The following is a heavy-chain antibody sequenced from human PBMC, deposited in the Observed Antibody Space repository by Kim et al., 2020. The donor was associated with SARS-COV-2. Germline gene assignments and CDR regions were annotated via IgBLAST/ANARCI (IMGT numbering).Heavy chain of an antibody. V-gene: IGHV3-30*01. J-gene: IGHJ4*02. CDR3: ARDALSRDIVVVVAANYFDY. Sequence: GRFTIYRDNSKNTLYLQMNSLRAEDTAVYYCARDALSRDIVVVVAANYFDYWGQGTLVTVSS. D-gene: IGHD2-15*01.